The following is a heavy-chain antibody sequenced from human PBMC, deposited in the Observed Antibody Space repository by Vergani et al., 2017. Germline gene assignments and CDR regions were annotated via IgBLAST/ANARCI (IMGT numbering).Heavy chain of an antibody. CDR3: SRVLPNSSGWYGFRRDYYYGMDV. CDR1: GYTFTSYG. Sequence: QVQLVQSGAEVKKPGASVKVSCKASGYTFTSYGISWVRQAPGQGLEWMGWISAYNGNTNYAQKLQGRVTMTTDTSTSTAYMARMSLRSDDTAVYYCSRVLPNSSGWYGFRRDYYYGMDVWGQGTTVTVSS. D-gene: IGHD6-19*01. CDR2: ISAYNGNT. J-gene: IGHJ6*02. V-gene: IGHV1-18*01.